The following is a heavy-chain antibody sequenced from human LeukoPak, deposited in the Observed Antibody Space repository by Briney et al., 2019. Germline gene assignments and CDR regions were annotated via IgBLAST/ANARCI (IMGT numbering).Heavy chain of an antibody. D-gene: IGHD3-22*01. CDR1: GGTFSSYA. CDR3: ARGSPSYYYDSSGYQDLDY. V-gene: IGHV1-69*04. CDR2: IIPILGIA. J-gene: IGHJ4*02. Sequence: SVKVSCKASGGTFSSYAISWVRQAPGQGLEWMGRIIPILGIANYAQKFQGRVAITADKSTSTAYMELSSLRSEDTAVYYCARGSPSYYYDSSGYQDLDYWGQGTLVTVSS.